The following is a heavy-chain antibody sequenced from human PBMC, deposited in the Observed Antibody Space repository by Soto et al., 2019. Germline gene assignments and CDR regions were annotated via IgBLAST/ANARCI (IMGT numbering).Heavy chain of an antibody. D-gene: IGHD6-13*01. CDR2: IYTSGTT. CDR1: RGSISSYY. J-gene: IGHJ4*02. V-gene: IGHV4-4*07. Sequence: SETLSRTCTVSRGSISSYYWSWIRQPAGKGLEWIGRIYTSGTTNYNPSLKGRVTMSLDTSKNQFSLKLSSVTAADTAMYYCARGFGSSWYYFDYWGPGTLVTVSS. CDR3: ARGFGSSWYYFDY.